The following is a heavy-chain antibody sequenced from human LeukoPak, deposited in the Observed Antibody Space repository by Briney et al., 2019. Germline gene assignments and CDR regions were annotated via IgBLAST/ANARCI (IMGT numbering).Heavy chain of an antibody. V-gene: IGHV3-7*01. CDR2: IKQDGSEK. CDR1: GFTFVSSW. D-gene: IGHD6-19*01. J-gene: IGHJ4*02. CDR3: ARVSWTPNSGWYYFDY. Sequence: GGSLRLSCAASGFTFVSSWMSWVRQAPGKGRGWVANIKQDGSEKYYVDSVKGRFTISRDNAKNSLYLQMNSLRAEDTAVYYCARVSWTPNSGWYYFDYWGQGTLVTVSS.